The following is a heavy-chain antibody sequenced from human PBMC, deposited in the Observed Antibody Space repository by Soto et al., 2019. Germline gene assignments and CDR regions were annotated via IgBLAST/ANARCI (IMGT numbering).Heavy chain of an antibody. Sequence: EVQLVESGGGLVQPGRSLRLSCAASGFTFDDYAMHWVRQAPGKGLEWVSGISWNSGSIGCADSVKGRFTISRDNAKNSLYLQMNSLRAEDTALYYCARAKSAAIGAFDIWGQGTMVTVSS. V-gene: IGHV3-9*01. CDR1: GFTFDDYA. CDR3: ARAKSAAIGAFDI. CDR2: ISWNSGSI. D-gene: IGHD2-2*01. J-gene: IGHJ3*02.